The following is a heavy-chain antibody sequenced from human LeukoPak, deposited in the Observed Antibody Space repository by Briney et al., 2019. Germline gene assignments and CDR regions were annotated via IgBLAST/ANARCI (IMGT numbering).Heavy chain of an antibody. D-gene: IGHD1-26*01. CDR2: ISGSGGAGT. Sequence: HSGGSLRLSCAASGFTFSSYAMSWVRQAPGKGLEWVSTISGSGGAGTYYADSVKGRFTISRDNSKNTLYLPMNSLRAEDTAVYYCVKDRGGSLFYGMDVWGQGTTVTVSS. J-gene: IGHJ6*02. CDR3: VKDRGGSLFYGMDV. CDR1: GFTFSSYA. V-gene: IGHV3-23*01.